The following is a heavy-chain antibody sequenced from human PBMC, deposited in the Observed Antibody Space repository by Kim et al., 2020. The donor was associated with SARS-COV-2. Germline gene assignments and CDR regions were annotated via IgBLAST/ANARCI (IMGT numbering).Heavy chain of an antibody. D-gene: IGHD3-10*01. J-gene: IGHJ4*02. V-gene: IGHV3-64D*06. CDR2: TTRSGDGS. CDR1: GFTFNDYA. Sequence: GSLRLSCLGSGFTFNDYAIHWVRRAPGKGLEYVSATTRSGDGSFYADSVEGRFTISRDNSKSTLYLQMNSLGPEDTSVYYCVRYGRSYGAVLWGQGTLVIVSS. CDR3: VRYGRSYGAVL.